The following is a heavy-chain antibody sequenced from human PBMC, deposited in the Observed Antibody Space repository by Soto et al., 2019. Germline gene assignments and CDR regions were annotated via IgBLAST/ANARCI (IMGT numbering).Heavy chain of an antibody. CDR1: GFTFSSYW. J-gene: IGHJ4*02. D-gene: IGHD2-2*01. CDR3: ANSLSAIPGDS. V-gene: IGHV3-7*05. Sequence: EVQLVESGGGLVQSGGSLRLSCAASGFTFSSYWMSWVRQGLGKGPEWVDNIKQDVREKYYVDSVQGRFTISRDNAKHSLYLQMPSLRAEDTAVYHCANSLSAIPGDSWGQGTLVTVS. CDR2: IKQDVREK.